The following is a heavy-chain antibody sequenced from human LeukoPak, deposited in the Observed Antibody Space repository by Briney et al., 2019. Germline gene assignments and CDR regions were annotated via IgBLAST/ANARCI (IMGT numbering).Heavy chain of an antibody. J-gene: IGHJ6*03. V-gene: IGHV3-9*03. D-gene: IGHD6-6*01. CDR3: AKDSGSSGYYYMDV. Sequence: GGSLRLSCAASGFTFDDYAMHWVRQAPGKGLEWVSGISWNSGSIDYADSVKGRFTISRDNAKNSLYLQMNSLRAEDMALYYCAKDSGSSGYYYMDVWGKGITVTVSS. CDR1: GFTFDDYA. CDR2: ISWNSGSI.